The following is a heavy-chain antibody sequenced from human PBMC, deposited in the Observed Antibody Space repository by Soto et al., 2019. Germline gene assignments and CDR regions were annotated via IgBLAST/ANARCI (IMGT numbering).Heavy chain of an antibody. CDR2: ISASGSKT. J-gene: IGHJ3*02. Sequence: EVQLLESGGGLVQPGGSLRLSCAASGFSFSSYAMSWVRQAPGKGPEWVSGISASGSKTYYRDSVKGRSTISRDNSKNTLYLQMNSLGAEDSAIYYWAKDPNGDYVGAFDIWGQGTVVTVSS. CDR1: GFSFSSYA. V-gene: IGHV3-23*01. CDR3: AKDPNGDYVGAFDI. D-gene: IGHD4-17*01.